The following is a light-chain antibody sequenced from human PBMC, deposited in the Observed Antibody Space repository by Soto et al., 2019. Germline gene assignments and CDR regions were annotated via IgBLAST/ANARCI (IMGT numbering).Light chain of an antibody. CDR1: QSVSSSY. V-gene: IGKV3-20*01. CDR2: GAS. Sequence: EIVLTQSPGTLSLSPGERATLSCRASQSVSSSYLAWYQQKPGQAPRLLIYGASSRATGIPDRFSGSGSGTDFTLTISRLEPEDSAVYYCQQYGSSPPITFGQGTRLE. CDR3: QQYGSSPPIT. J-gene: IGKJ5*01.